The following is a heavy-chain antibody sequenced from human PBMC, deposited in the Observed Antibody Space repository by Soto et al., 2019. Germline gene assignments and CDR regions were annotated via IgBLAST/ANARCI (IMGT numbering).Heavy chain of an antibody. CDR3: ARGLVVVVAATINWFDP. CDR2: INHSGST. J-gene: IGHJ5*02. V-gene: IGHV4-34*01. Sequence: SETLSLTCAVYGGSFSGYYWSWIRPPPGKGLEWIGEINHSGSTNYNASLKSRVTISVDTSKNQFSLKLSSVTAADTAVYYCARGLVVVVAATINWFDPWGQGTLVTVSS. CDR1: GGSFSGYY. D-gene: IGHD2-15*01.